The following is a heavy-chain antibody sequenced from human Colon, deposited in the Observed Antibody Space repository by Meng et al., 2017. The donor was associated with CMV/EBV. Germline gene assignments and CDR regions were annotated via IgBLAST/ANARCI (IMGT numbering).Heavy chain of an antibody. CDR3: GTFGGDFDY. V-gene: IGHV1-2*02. CDR1: GYTFTGYL. CDR2: INPYSGDT. D-gene: IGHD3-3*01. J-gene: IGHJ4*02. Sequence: QVPPMQSGAEMREPGASVKVSCKASGYTFTGYLIHWVRQAPGQGLEWMGWINPYSGDTIYAQKFEVGVTMTRDASITTAYLELSSLKSDDTAVYYCGTFGGDFDYWGQGTLVTVSS.